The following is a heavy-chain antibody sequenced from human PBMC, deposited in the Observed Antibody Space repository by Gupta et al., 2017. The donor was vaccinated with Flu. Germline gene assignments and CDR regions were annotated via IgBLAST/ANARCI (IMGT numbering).Heavy chain of an antibody. V-gene: IGHV4-4*07. CDR3: ARTYDSSGYYYIGAFDI. D-gene: IGHD3-22*01. CDR2: IYTSGST. J-gene: IGHJ3*02. Sequence: QVQLQASGPGLVKPSETLSLTCTVSGGSISSYSWSWIRQPAGKGLEWIGRIYTSGSTNYNPSLKSRVTMSVDTSKSQFSLKLSSVTAADTAVYYCARTYDSSGYYYIGAFDIWGQGTMVTVSS. CDR1: GGSISSYS.